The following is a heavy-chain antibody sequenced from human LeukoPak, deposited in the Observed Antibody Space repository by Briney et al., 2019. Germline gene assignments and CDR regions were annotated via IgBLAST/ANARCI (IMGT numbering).Heavy chain of an antibody. D-gene: IGHD6-19*01. CDR1: GFTFSSYG. V-gene: IGHV3-30*02. J-gene: IGHJ6*03. CDR3: AKDHSGWDNYYYYMDV. CDR2: IRYDGSNK. Sequence: GGSLRLSCGASGFTFSSYGMHWVRQAPGKGLEWVAFIRYDGSNKYYADSVKGRFTISRDNSKNTLYLQMNSLRAEDTAVYYCAKDHSGWDNYYYYMDVWGKGTTVTVSS.